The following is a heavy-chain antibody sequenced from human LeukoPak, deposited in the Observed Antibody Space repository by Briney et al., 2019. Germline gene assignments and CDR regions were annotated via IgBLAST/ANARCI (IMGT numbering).Heavy chain of an antibody. D-gene: IGHD3-3*01. V-gene: IGHV4-34*01. CDR2: INHSGST. J-gene: IGHJ6*03. CDR1: GGSFSGYY. CDR3: ARLNPRLYYGFWSGYRSSYYYYMDV. Sequence: SETLSLTCAVYGGSFSGYYWSWIRQPPGKGLEWIGEINHSGSTNYNPSLKSRVTISVDTSKNQFSLKLSSVTAADTAVYYCARLNPRLYYGFWSGYRSSYYYYMDVWGKGTTVTVSS.